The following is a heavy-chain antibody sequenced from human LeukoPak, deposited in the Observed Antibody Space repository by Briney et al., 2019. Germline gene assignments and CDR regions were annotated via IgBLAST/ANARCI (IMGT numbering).Heavy chain of an antibody. J-gene: IGHJ4*02. CDR2: IYYSGIT. V-gene: IGHV4-39*01. D-gene: IGHD3-22*01. CDR1: GGSISSSGYY. Sequence: SETLSLTCTVSGGSISSSGYYWGWIRQPPGKGLEWIGSIYYSGITYYNPSLKSRITISVDTSKNQFSLKLSSVTAADTAVYYCARRNYYDSSGFDYWGQGTLVTVSS. CDR3: ARRNYYDSSGFDY.